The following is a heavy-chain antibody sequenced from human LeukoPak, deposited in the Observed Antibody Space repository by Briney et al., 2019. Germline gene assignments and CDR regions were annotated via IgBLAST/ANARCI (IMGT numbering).Heavy chain of an antibody. CDR3: ARPHDSSGYYRPFDY. CDR2: MSYDGSNK. D-gene: IGHD3-22*01. Sequence: PGGSLRLSCAASGFTFSSYAMHWVRQAPGKGLEWMAVMSYDGSNKYYADSVKGRFTISRDNSKNTLYLQMNSLRAEDTAVYYCARPHDSSGYYRPFDYWGQGTLVIVSS. J-gene: IGHJ4*02. CDR1: GFTFSSYA. V-gene: IGHV3-30-3*01.